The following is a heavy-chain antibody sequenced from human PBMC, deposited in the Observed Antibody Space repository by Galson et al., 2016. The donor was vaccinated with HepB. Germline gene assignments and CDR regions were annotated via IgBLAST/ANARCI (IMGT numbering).Heavy chain of an antibody. CDR1: GFTFSRYS. D-gene: IGHD3-10*01. J-gene: IGHJ5*02. CDR3: AAGRGFDP. CDR2: IGTSSSNI. V-gene: IGHV3-48*02. Sequence: SLRLSCAASGFTFSRYSMYWVRQAPGKGLEWVSYIGTSSSNIFYAVSVKGRFTISRDNAKNSLYLQVNSLRHEDTAVYYCAAGRGFDPWGRGTLVTVSS.